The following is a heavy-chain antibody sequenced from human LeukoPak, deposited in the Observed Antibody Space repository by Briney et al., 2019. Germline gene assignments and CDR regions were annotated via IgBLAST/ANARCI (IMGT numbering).Heavy chain of an antibody. CDR1: GFTFISYG. D-gene: IGHD1-14*01. V-gene: IGHV3-23*01. CDR2: ISGSGGST. Sequence: PGGSLRLSCAASGFTFISYGMSWVRQAPGKGLEWVSSISGSGGSTYYADPVKGRFTISRDNSKNTLYLQMNSLRAEDTAVYYCAKDQFTGSGHYNWFDPWGQGTLVTVSS. J-gene: IGHJ5*02. CDR3: AKDQFTGSGHYNWFDP.